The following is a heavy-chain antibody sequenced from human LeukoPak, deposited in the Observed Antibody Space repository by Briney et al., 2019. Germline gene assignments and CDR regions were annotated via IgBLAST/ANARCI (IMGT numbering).Heavy chain of an antibody. D-gene: IGHD6-19*01. J-gene: IGHJ4*02. CDR2: IYSGDST. CDR1: GLTVSRNN. V-gene: IGHV3-53*01. Sequence: GGSLRLSCAASGLTVSRNNLILVRQPPGKGLEWVSVIYSGDSTYYAESVQGRFTISRDRTKNTVYLQMNSLRAEDTAVYYCASGGHGGGWSNFEYWGQGTLDTVSS. CDR3: ASGGHGGGWSNFEY.